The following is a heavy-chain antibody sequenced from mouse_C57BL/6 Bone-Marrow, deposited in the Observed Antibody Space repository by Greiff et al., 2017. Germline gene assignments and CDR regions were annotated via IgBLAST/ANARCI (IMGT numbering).Heavy chain of an antibody. Sequence: EVQRVESGGGLVQPKGSLKLSCAASGFSFNTYAMNWVRQAPGKGLEWVARIRSKSNNYATYYADSVKDRFTISRDDSESMLYLQMNNLKTEDTAMYYCVRHEGALTGTFAYWGQGTLVTVSA. J-gene: IGHJ3*01. V-gene: IGHV10-1*01. CDR2: IRSKSNNYAT. CDR1: GFSFNTYA. D-gene: IGHD4-1*01. CDR3: VRHEGALTGTFAY.